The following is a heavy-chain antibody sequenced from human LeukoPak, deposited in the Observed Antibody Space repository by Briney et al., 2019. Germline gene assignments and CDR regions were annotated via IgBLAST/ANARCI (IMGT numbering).Heavy chain of an antibody. J-gene: IGHJ2*01. V-gene: IGHV4-59*01. D-gene: IGHD2-21*01. CDR3: ARRPYSIPGYFDH. CDR1: GDSITDSY. CDR2: MHYSGTT. Sequence: SETLSLTFTVSGDSITDSYWHWFRRPPGQRLEWSGYMHYSGTTYSNPSLKSRVAISVDTSNKQLFLKMSSVTTADTAIYYCARRPYSIPGYFDHWGRGALVTVSS.